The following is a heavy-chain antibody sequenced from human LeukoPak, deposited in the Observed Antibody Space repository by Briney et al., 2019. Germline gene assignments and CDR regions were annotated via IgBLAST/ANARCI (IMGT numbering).Heavy chain of an antibody. J-gene: IGHJ4*02. CDR2: INWNGGST. V-gene: IGHV3-20*04. Sequence: GGSLRLSCAASGFTFDDYGMSWVRQAPGKGLEWVSGINWNGGSTGYADSVKGRFTISRDSAKNSLYLQMNSLRAEDTALYYCARVSNYYDSSGYYPIDYWGQGTLVTVSS. D-gene: IGHD3-22*01. CDR1: GFTFDDYG. CDR3: ARVSNYYDSSGYYPIDY.